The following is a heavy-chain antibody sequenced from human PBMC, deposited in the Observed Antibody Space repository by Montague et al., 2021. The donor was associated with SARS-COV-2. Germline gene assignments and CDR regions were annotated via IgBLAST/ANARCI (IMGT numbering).Heavy chain of an antibody. Sequence: SETLSLTCTVSGGSLNNYFWSWIRQPPGKGLEWVGYISDSGSTKYNPSLQSRVTISVDTARNQFSLKLLSVAAADTAFYYCARGDSSGPGEYWGQGILVSVSS. V-gene: IGHV4-59*08. CDR3: ARGDSSGPGEY. CDR1: GGSLNNYF. J-gene: IGHJ4*02. CDR2: ISDSGST. D-gene: IGHD3-22*01.